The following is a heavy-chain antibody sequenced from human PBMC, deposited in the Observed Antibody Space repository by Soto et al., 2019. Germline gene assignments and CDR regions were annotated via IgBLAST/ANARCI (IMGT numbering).Heavy chain of an antibody. CDR3: ARAYSTYSDY. CDR1: GGSISSGGYY. CDR2: IYYSGST. V-gene: IGHV4-31*03. Sequence: QVQLQESGPGLVKPSQTLSLTCTVSGGSISSGGYYWSWIRQHPGKGLEWIGYIYYSGSTYYNPSLKRRVTRPVDPSKDQFSLKLGTVPAADTAVSYCARAYSTYSDYWGQGTLVTVSS. D-gene: IGHD4-4*01. J-gene: IGHJ4*02.